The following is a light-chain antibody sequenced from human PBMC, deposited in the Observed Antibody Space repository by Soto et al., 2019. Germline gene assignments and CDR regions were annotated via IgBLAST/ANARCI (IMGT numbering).Light chain of an antibody. CDR3: CAYAGSHNYV. V-gene: IGLV2-23*02. Sequence: QSALTQPASVSGSPGQSITISCTGTSSVVGTYILVSWYQQHPGNAPQLMIYEVNKRPSGVFDRFSGSKSGNTASLKIFGLQAEDEADYYCCAYAGSHNYVFGNGTKVTVL. CDR1: SSVVGTYIL. J-gene: IGLJ1*01. CDR2: EVN.